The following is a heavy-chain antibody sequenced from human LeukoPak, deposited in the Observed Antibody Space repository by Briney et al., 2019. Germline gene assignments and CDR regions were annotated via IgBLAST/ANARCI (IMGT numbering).Heavy chain of an antibody. J-gene: IGHJ4*02. CDR1: GYTFTSYD. Sequence: GASVKVSCKASGYTFTSYDINWVRQATGQGLEWMGWMNPSSGNTGYAQKFQGRVTMTRNTSISTAYMELSSLRSEDTAVYYCARERYYDSSGLYYFDYWGQGTLVTVSS. CDR3: ARERYYDSSGLYYFDY. CDR2: MNPSSGNT. V-gene: IGHV1-8*01. D-gene: IGHD3-22*01.